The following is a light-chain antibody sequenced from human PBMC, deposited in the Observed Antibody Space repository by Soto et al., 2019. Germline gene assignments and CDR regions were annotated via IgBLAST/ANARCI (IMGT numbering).Light chain of an antibody. CDR2: GAS. V-gene: IGKV1-9*01. Sequence: DFPLTQSPSFLSASVGDRVTSTCRASQGIGSYLGWYQQAPGKAPKLLIYGASTLQSGVPSRFSGSGSGTEFTLTISSLQPEDFATYYCQQLNTYPAFGGGTKVEI. CDR1: QGIGSY. J-gene: IGKJ4*01. CDR3: QQLNTYPA.